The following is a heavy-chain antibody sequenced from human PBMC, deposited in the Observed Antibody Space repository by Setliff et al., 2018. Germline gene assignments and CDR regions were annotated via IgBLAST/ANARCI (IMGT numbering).Heavy chain of an antibody. D-gene: IGHD2-15*01. J-gene: IGHJ4*02. Sequence: PSETLSLTCGVSGFSLSNGYYWGWIRQPPGKGLEWIGSIFNNGNTYYNPSLNSRVTISSDTSKHELSLKSTSVTAADTAMYFCGRHPKRFCRGVSCYPLHLDYWGQGILVTVSS. CDR1: GFSLSNGYY. V-gene: IGHV4-38-2*01. CDR3: GRHPKRFCRGVSCYPLHLDY. CDR2: IFNNGNT.